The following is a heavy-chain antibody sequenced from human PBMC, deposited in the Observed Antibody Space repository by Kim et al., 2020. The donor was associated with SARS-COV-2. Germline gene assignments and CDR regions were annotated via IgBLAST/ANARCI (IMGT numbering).Heavy chain of an antibody. CDR3: ARRLWGAAAATTFDY. Sequence: GESLKISCKGSGYSFTSYWIGWVRQMPGKGLEWMGIIYPGDSDTRYSPSFQGQVTISADKSISTAYLQWSSLKASDTAMYYCARRLWGAAAATTFDYWGQGTLVTVSS. J-gene: IGHJ4*02. CDR2: IYPGDSDT. V-gene: IGHV5-51*01. D-gene: IGHD6-13*01. CDR1: GYSFTSYW.